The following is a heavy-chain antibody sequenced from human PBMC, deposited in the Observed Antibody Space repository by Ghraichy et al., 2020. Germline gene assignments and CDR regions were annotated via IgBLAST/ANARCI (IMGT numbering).Heavy chain of an antibody. D-gene: IGHD3-22*01. CDR1: GYTFTSYA. CDR2: INAGNGNT. J-gene: IGHJ5*02. V-gene: IGHV1-3*01. CDR3: ARDAYYDSSGYYYPPEFDP. Sequence: ASVKVSCKASGYTFTSYAMHWVRQAPGQGLEWMGWINAGNGNTKYSQKFQGRVTITRDTSASTAYMELSSLRSEDTAVYYCARDAYYDSSGYYYPPEFDPWGQGTLVTVSS.